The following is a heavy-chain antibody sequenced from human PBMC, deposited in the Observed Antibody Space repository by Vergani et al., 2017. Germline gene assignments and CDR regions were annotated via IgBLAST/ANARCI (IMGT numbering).Heavy chain of an antibody. V-gene: IGHV4-4*03. Sequence: QVQLQESGPGLVKPPGTLSLTCAVSGDSISSNNCWTWVRQPPGKGLEWIGEICHTEDTKYSPSLKSRVTVSVDESRNLFSLRLNSVTAADTAVYYCATIVYTRWGYYFDYWGQGILVTVSS. CDR3: ATIVYTRWGYYFDY. D-gene: IGHD2-2*02. J-gene: IGHJ4*02. CDR1: GDSISSNNC. CDR2: ICHTEDT.